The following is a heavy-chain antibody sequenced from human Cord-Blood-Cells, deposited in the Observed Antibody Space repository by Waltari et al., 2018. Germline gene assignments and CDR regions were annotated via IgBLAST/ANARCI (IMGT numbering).Heavy chain of an antibody. J-gene: IGHJ4*02. CDR1: GYSISSGYY. D-gene: IGHD2-8*02. CDR2: IDHSGST. CDR3: ATGGYDY. V-gene: IGHV4-38-2*02. Sequence: QVQLQESGPGLVKPSETLSLTCTVSGYSISSGYYWGWIRQPPGKGLEWIGSIDHSGSTYYNPALKSRVTISVDTAKNQFSLKLSSVTAADTAVYYCATGGYDYWGQGTLVTVSS.